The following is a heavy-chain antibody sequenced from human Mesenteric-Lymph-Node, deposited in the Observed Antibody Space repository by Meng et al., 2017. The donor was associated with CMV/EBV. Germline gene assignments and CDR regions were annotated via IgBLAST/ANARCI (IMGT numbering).Heavy chain of an antibody. Sequence: GESLKISCAASGFTFSSYWMSWVRQAPGKGLEWVAFIRYDGSNKYYADSVKGRFTISRDNSKNTLYLQMNSLRAEDTAVYYCAKEGTPAAIYSEFDYWGQGTLVTVSS. CDR3: AKEGTPAAIYSEFDY. D-gene: IGHD2-2*01. CDR2: IRYDGSNK. V-gene: IGHV3-30*02. J-gene: IGHJ4*02. CDR1: GFTFSSYW.